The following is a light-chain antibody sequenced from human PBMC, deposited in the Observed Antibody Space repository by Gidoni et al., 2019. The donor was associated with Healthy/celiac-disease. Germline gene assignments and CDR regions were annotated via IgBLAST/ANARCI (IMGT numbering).Light chain of an antibody. V-gene: IGKV3-20*01. Sequence: EIVLTQSPGTLSLSPGERATLSCRASLSVSSSYLAWYQQKPGQAPRLLIYGASSRATGIPDRFSGSGSGTDFTLTISRLEPEDFAVYYCQQYGSSRTFGQXTKVEIK. CDR1: LSVSSSY. CDR3: QQYGSSRT. CDR2: GAS. J-gene: IGKJ1*01.